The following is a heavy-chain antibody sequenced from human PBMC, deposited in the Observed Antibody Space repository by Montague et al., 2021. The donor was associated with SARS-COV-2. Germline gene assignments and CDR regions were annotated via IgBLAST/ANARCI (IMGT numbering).Heavy chain of an antibody. J-gene: IGHJ4*02. D-gene: IGHD3-10*01. CDR2: MHFTGKT. CDR1: GDSITNRY. V-gene: IGHV4-4*07. Sequence: SETLSLTCSVSGDSITNRYWSWIRQPAGKGLEWIGRMHFTGKTNFSPFFSSRLTMSANTSKNQFSLKLTSVTAADTAIYFCARDRFDFGAGRQGTIDFWGQGTLVTVSS. CDR3: ARDRFDFGAGRQGTIDF.